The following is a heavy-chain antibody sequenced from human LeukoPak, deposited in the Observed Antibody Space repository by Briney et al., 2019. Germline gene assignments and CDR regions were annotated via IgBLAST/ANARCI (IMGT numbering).Heavy chain of an antibody. CDR1: GYTFTGYY. D-gene: IGHD3-10*01. CDR3: ARDRRITMVRGDDAFDI. Sequence: ASVKVSCKASGYTFTGYYMHWVRQAPGQGLEWMGWINPNSGGTNYAQKFQGRVTMTRDTSISTAYMALSRLRSDDTAVYYCARDRRITMVRGDDAFDIWGQGTMVTVSS. V-gene: IGHV1-2*02. J-gene: IGHJ3*02. CDR2: INPNSGGT.